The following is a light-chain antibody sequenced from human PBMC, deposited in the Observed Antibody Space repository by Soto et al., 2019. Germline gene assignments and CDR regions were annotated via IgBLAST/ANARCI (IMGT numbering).Light chain of an antibody. CDR3: QQYGSSLPWT. Sequence: EIVLTQSPGTLSLSPGERATLSCRASQSVSSSYLAWYQQKPGQAPRLLIYGASSRATGIPDRFSGSGSGTDFTLTISRLETEDFAVYYWQQYGSSLPWTFGQGTKVEIK. CDR1: QSVSSSY. J-gene: IGKJ1*01. CDR2: GAS. V-gene: IGKV3-20*01.